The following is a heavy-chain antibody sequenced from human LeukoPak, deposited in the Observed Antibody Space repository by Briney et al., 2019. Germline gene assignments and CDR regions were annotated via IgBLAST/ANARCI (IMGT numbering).Heavy chain of an antibody. Sequence: GGSLRLSCAAPGFTFSSYEMNWVRQAPGKGLEWVSYISSSGSTIYYADSVKGRFTISRDNAKNSLYLQMNSLRAEDTAVYYCASFYGDFDYWGQGTLVTVSS. D-gene: IGHD4-17*01. CDR3: ASFYGDFDY. CDR2: ISSSGSTI. J-gene: IGHJ4*02. CDR1: GFTFSSYE. V-gene: IGHV3-48*03.